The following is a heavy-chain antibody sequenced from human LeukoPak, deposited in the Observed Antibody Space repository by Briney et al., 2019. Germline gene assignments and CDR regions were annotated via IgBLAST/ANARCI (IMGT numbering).Heavy chain of an antibody. J-gene: IGHJ6*02. D-gene: IGHD2-2*01. V-gene: IGHV3-49*04. CDR1: GFTFGDYA. Sequence: PGGSLRLSCTASGFTFGDYAMSWVRQAPGKGLEWVGFIRSKAYGCTTEYAASVKGRFTISRDDSKSIAYLQMNSLKTEDTAVYYCTRDLLVVVPAATYYYYYGMDVWGQGTTVTVSS. CDR3: TRDLLVVVPAATYYYYYGMDV. CDR2: IRSKAYGCTT.